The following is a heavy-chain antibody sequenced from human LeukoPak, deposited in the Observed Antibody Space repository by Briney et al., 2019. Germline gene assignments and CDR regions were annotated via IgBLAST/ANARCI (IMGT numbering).Heavy chain of an antibody. D-gene: IGHD5-24*01. CDR3: ARRSGRRYEY. J-gene: IGHJ4*02. Sequence: GGSLRLSCAASGFTFSSYSMNWVRQAPGKGLEWVSYISSSSSTIYYADSVKGRFTISRDNAKNSLYLQMNSLRVEDTGVYYCARRSGRRYEYWGQGVLVTVSP. CDR2: ISSSSSTI. V-gene: IGHV3-48*04. CDR1: GFTFSSYS.